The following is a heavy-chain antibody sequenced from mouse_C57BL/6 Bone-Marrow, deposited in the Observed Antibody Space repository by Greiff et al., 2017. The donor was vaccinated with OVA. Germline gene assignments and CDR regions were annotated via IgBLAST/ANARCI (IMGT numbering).Heavy chain of an antibody. CDR2: ISDGGSYT. CDR3: ARDRGVYYDYDVGAWFAY. D-gene: IGHD2-4*01. J-gene: IGHJ3*01. CDR1: GFTFSSYA. Sequence: DVKLVESGGGLVKPGGSLKLSCAASGFTFSSYAMSWVRQTPEKRLEWVATISDGGSYTYYPDNVKGRFTISRDNAKNHLYLKMSHLKSEDTAMYYCARDRGVYYDYDVGAWFAYWGQGTLVTVSA. V-gene: IGHV5-4*01.